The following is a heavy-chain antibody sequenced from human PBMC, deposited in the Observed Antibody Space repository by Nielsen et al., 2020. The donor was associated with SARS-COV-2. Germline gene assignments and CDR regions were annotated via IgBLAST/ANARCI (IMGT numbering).Heavy chain of an antibody. J-gene: IGHJ3*01. D-gene: IGHD2-21*02. CDR1: GGSISSESFY. CDR2: IYSSGST. Sequence: SETLSLTCTVPGGSISSESFYWNWIRQPAGKGLEWIGRIYSSGSTNYNPSLRSRATISLDPSKSQFSLKLSSVTATDTAVYYCAREEAYCTGDCPRDAFAVWGQGTLVTVSS. V-gene: IGHV4-61*02. CDR3: AREEAYCTGDCPRDAFAV.